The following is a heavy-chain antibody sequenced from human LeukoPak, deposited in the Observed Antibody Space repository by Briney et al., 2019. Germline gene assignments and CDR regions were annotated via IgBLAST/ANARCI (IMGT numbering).Heavy chain of an antibody. J-gene: IGHJ6*03. CDR3: ARDSPMRSELRAYYYYMDV. CDR2: INHSGST. D-gene: IGHD1-14*01. V-gene: IGHV4-34*01. CDR1: GGSFSGYY. Sequence: SETLSLTCAVYGGSFSGYYWSWIRQPPGKGLEWIGEINHSGSTDYNPSLKSRVTISVDTSKNQFSLRLSSVTAADTAVYYCARDSPMRSELRAYYYYMDVWGKGTTVTVSS.